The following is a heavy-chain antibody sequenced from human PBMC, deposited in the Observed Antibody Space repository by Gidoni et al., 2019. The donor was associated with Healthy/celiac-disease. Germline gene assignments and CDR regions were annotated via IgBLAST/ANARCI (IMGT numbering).Heavy chain of an antibody. Sequence: CAASGFTFSSYGMHWVRQAPGKGLGWVAVKWYDGSKKYYADAVKGRFTISRDNSKNTLYLQMNSLRAEDTAVYYCARDKSSSLDLFDYWGQGTLVTVSS. V-gene: IGHV3-33*01. CDR1: GFTFSSYG. J-gene: IGHJ4*02. CDR3: ARDKSSSLDLFDY. D-gene: IGHD6-6*01. CDR2: KWYDGSKK.